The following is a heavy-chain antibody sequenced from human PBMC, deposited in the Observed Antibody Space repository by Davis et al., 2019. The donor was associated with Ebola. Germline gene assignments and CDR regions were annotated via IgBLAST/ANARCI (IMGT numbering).Heavy chain of an antibody. V-gene: IGHV3-21*01. Sequence: PGGSLRLSCAASGFTFSSYSMNWVRQAPGKGLEWVSSISSSSSYIYYADSVKGRFTISRDNAKNSLYLQMNSLRAEDTAVYYCARGIKGIVVVVAATPFDYWGQGTLVTVSS. CDR2: ISSSSSYI. CDR3: ARGIKGIVVVVAATPFDY. J-gene: IGHJ4*02. D-gene: IGHD2-15*01. CDR1: GFTFSSYS.